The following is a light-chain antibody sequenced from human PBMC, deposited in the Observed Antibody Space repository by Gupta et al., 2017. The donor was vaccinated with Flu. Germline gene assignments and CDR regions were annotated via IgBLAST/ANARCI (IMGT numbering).Light chain of an antibody. CDR1: HNLFYCRNNLNY. V-gene: IGKV4-1*01. Sequence: SLPERPTINCNSSHNLFYCRNNLNYLLWYLQKSGQSPQLLVYWASTRASGVPDRFSGSGSGTDFTLKINRVQAEDVAVYYCKQSSPTPYTFGQGTKVEIK. CDR3: KQSSPTPYT. CDR2: WAS. J-gene: IGKJ1*01.